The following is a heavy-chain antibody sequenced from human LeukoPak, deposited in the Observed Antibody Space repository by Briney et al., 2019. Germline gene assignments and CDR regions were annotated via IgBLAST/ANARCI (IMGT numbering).Heavy chain of an antibody. CDR2: MNPNSGNT. V-gene: IGHV1-8*03. J-gene: IGHJ6*03. D-gene: IGHD1-26*01. CDR1: GYTSTSYD. CDR3: ARADGSGSSAYYYYYYMDV. Sequence: ASVKVSCKASGYTSTSYDINWVRQATGQGLEWMGWMNPNSGNTGYAQKFQGRVTITRNTSISTAYMELSSLRSEDTAVYYCARADGSGSSAYYYYYYMDVWGKGTTVTVSS.